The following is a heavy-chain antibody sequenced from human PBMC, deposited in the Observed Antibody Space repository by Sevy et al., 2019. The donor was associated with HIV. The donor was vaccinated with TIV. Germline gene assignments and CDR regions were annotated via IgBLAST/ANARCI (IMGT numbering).Heavy chain of an antibody. CDR1: GVSISSSSYD. Sequence: SETLSLTCSVSGVSISSSSYDWGWIRQPPGKGLEWIGSIYYSGSTYYNPSLMSRVTVSVDTSKNQFSLNLRSVTAADTAVYYCAKDHDNNWFDPWGQGTLVTVSS. CDR3: AKDHDNNWFDP. D-gene: IGHD3-9*01. V-gene: IGHV4-39*02. CDR2: IYYSGST. J-gene: IGHJ5*02.